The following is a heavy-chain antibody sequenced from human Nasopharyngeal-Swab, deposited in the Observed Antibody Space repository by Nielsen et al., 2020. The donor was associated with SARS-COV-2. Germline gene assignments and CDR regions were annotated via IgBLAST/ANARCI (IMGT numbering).Heavy chain of an antibody. CDR1: GGSISSSSYY. CDR2: IYYSGST. J-gene: IGHJ6*02. D-gene: IGHD1-1*01. V-gene: IGHV4-39*07. CDR3: AKNWNPLYGMDV. Sequence: SETLSLTCTVSGGSISSSSYYWGWIRQPPGKGLEWIGSIYYSGSTYYNPSLKSRVTISVDTSKNQFSLKLSSVTAADTAVYYCAKNWNPLYGMDVWGQGTTVTVSS.